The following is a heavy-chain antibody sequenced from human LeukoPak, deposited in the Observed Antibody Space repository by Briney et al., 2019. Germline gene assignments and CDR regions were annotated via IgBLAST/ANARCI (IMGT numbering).Heavy chain of an antibody. Sequence: GGSLRLSCAASGFTFSSYDMHWVRQAPGKGLEWVSAISGSGGSTYYADSVKGRFTISRDNAKNSLYLQMNSLRVEDTAVYYCARESSVVRGVITDFDYWGQGTLVTVSS. J-gene: IGHJ4*02. D-gene: IGHD3-10*01. CDR3: ARESSVVRGVITDFDY. CDR1: GFTFSSYD. V-gene: IGHV3-23*01. CDR2: ISGSGGST.